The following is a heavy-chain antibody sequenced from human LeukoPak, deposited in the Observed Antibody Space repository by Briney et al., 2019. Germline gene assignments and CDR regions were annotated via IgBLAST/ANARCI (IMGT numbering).Heavy chain of an antibody. CDR1: GSTFGTFD. Sequence: GGSLRLSCAASGSTFGTFDMSWVRQAPGKGLEWVSTLACLDSSCTEYYSDSVKGRFSISRDKSKSTLSLQVNSLRVEDTAMYYCVRDSEGSFDYWGQGTLVTVSS. CDR3: VRDSEGSFDY. CDR2: CLDSSCTE. D-gene: IGHD3-10*01. V-gene: IGHV3-23*01. J-gene: IGHJ4*02.